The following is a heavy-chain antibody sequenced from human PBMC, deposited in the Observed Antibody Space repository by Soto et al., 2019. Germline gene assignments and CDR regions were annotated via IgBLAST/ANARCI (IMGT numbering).Heavy chain of an antibody. J-gene: IGHJ3*02. D-gene: IGHD2-2*01. CDR1: GGSISSSSYY. CDR3: ARRGYCISTSCPSDAFDI. CDR2: IYYSGST. Sequence: PSETLSLTCTVSGGSISSSSYYWGWIRQPPGKGLEWIGSIYYSGSTYYNPSLKSRVTISVDTSKNQFSLKLSSVTAADTAVYYCARRGYCISTSCPSDAFDIWGQGTMVTVSS. V-gene: IGHV4-39*01.